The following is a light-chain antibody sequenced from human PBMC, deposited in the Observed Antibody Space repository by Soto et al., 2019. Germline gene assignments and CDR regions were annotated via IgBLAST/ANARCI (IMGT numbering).Light chain of an antibody. Sequence: DIQMTQSPSSLSASVGDRDTITCRATQSINNYLNWYQQKPGKAPKLLIYTASTLQSGDTSRFSGSVSGTDFTLTISSLQPEDFANYYCQQSYSPRAFGHGTKVDI. CDR2: TAS. CDR1: QSINNY. CDR3: QQSYSPRA. V-gene: IGKV1-39*01. J-gene: IGKJ3*01.